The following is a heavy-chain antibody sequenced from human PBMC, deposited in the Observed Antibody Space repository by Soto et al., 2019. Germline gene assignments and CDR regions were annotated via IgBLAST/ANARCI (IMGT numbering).Heavy chain of an antibody. Sequence: SETLSLTCTVSGGSISSYYWSWIRQPPGKGLEWIGYIYYSGSTNYNPSLKSRVTISVDTSKNQFSLKLSSVTAADTAVYYCARDSRRGDYVDYWGQGTLVTVSS. CDR2: IYYSGST. V-gene: IGHV4-59*01. CDR1: GGSISSYY. J-gene: IGHJ4*02. CDR3: ARDSRRGDYVDY.